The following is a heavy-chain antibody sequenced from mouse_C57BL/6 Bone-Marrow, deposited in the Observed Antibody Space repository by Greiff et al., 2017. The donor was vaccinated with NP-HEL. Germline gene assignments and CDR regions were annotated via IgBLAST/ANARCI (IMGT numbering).Heavy chain of an antibody. CDR2: IYPGDGDT. CDR1: GYAFSSYW. CDR3: ARGAY. Sequence: QVQLQQSGAELVKPGASVTISCKASGYAFSSYWMNWVKQRPGKGLEWIGQIYPGDGDTNYNGKFKDKASLTADKSSSTAYMQLSCLTSEDSAVYFCARGAYWGQGTLVTVSA. J-gene: IGHJ3*01. V-gene: IGHV1-80*01.